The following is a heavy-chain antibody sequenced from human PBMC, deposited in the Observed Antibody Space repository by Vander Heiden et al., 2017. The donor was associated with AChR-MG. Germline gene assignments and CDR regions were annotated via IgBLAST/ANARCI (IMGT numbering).Heavy chain of an antibody. Sequence: QVQLQQWGAGLLKPSETLSLTCAVYGGSFSRYYWSWIRQRPGRGLGWIGEINQRGSTNYNPSLKSRVTISVDTSKNQFSLKLSSVTAADTAVYYCARGPRSGYGDYSPHDSSGYYHFDYWGQGTLVTVSS. CDR2: INQRGST. D-gene: IGHD3-22*01. J-gene: IGHJ4*02. V-gene: IGHV4-34*01. CDR3: ARGPRSGYGDYSPHDSSGYYHFDY. CDR1: GGSFSRYY.